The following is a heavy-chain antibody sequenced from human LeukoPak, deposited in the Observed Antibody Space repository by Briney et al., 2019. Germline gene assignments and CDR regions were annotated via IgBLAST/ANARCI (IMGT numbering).Heavy chain of an antibody. CDR1: GFTFSTYR. J-gene: IGHJ2*01. D-gene: IGHD2-21*01. CDR2: IKQDGSEK. CDR3: ARDAYFAL. Sequence: GGSLRLSCAASGFTFSTYRMSWVRQAPGKGLEWVANIKQDGSEKYYLDSVKGRLTISRDNAKNSLYLQMNSLRAEDTAMYYCARDAYFALWGRGTLVTVSS. V-gene: IGHV3-7*04.